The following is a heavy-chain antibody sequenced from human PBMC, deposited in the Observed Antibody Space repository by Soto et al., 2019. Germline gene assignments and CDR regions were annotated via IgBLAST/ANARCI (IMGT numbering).Heavy chain of an antibody. CDR2: ISAYNGNT. CDR1: GYTFTSYG. J-gene: IGHJ5*02. Sequence: AASVKVSCKASGYTFTSYGISWVRQAPGQGLEWMGWISAYNGNTNYAQKLQGRVTMTTDTSTSTAYMELRSLRSDDTAVYYCARAGRIVVVPAAMGNWFDPWGQGTLVTVSS. CDR3: ARAGRIVVVPAAMGNWFDP. D-gene: IGHD2-2*01. V-gene: IGHV1-18*01.